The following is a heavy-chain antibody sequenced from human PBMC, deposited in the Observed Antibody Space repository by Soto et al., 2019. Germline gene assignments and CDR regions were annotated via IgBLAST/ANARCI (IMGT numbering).Heavy chain of an antibody. D-gene: IGHD1-26*01. V-gene: IGHV4-28*01. CDR1: GYSFSSSNL. CDR2: IYYSGTT. CDR3: ARREIQGPIDY. J-gene: IGHJ4*02. Sequence: SETLSLTCAVSGYSFSSSNLWGWIRQPPGKGLEWIWYIYYSGTTYYNPSLKSRVTMSVDTSKNQFSLKLTSVTAVDTAVYYCARREIQGPIDYWGQGTLVTVSS.